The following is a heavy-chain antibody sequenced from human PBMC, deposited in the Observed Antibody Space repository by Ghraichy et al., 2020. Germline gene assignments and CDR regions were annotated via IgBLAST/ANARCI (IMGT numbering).Heavy chain of an antibody. V-gene: IGHV3-33*01. D-gene: IGHD5-18*01. J-gene: IGHJ4*02. CDR2: IWYDGSNK. Sequence: GGSLRLSCAASGFTFSSYGMHWVRQAPGKGLEWVAVIWYDGSNKYYADSVKGRFTISRDNSKNTLYLQMNSLRAEDTAVYYCARDPLPTTGGYDFLGGYSYGYDYWGQGTLVTVSS. CDR3: ARDPLPTTGGYDFLGGYSYGYDY. CDR1: GFTFSSYG.